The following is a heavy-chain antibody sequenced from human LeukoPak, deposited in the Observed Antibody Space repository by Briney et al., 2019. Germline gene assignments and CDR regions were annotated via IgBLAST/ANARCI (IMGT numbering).Heavy chain of an antibody. J-gene: IGHJ5*02. CDR2: IYHSGST. V-gene: IGHV4-30-2*01. CDR3: ARGAPQDGWFDP. CDR1: GGSISSGGYS. Sequence: SETLSLTCAVSGGSISSGGYSWSWIRQPPGKGLEWIGYIYHSGSTYYNPSLKSRVTISVDRSKNQFSLKLSSVTAADTAVYHCARGAPQDGWFDPWGQGTLVTVSS.